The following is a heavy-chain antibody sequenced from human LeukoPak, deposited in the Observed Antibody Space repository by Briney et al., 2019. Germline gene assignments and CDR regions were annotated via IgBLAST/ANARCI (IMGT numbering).Heavy chain of an antibody. J-gene: IGHJ3*02. CDR2: INHSGST. V-gene: IGHV4-34*01. CDR1: GGSFSGYY. CDR3: ARGRVLLWFGELLSGSTHAFDI. Sequence: SETLSLTCAVYGGSFSGYYWSWIRQPPGKGLEWIGEINHSGSTNYNPSLKSRVTISVNTSKNQFSLKLSSVTAADTAVYYCARGRVLLWFGELLSGSTHAFDIWGQGTMVTVSS. D-gene: IGHD3-10*01.